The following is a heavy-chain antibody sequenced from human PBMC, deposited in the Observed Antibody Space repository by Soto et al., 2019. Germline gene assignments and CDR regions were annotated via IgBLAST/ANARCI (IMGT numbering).Heavy chain of an antibody. J-gene: IGHJ6*02. Sequence: EVQLVESGGGLVQPGGSLRLSCVASGFTFSDYWIHWVRQAPGKGLVWVSRIKVDGSFTSHADSVKGRFTISRDNARKTVHLQMDSLRAEDTGVYYCARGLRNYYGVDVWGQGTTVTVSS. CDR3: ARGLRNYYGVDV. CDR2: IKVDGSFT. CDR1: GFTFSDYW. V-gene: IGHV3-74*01. D-gene: IGHD4-17*01.